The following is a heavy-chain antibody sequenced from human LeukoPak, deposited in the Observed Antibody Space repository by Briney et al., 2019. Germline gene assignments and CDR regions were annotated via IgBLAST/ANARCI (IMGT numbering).Heavy chain of an antibody. Sequence: GXLRLSXXXSGFTFXSYSMNWVRQAPGKGLEWVSSISSSSSYIYYADSVKGRFTISRDNAKNSLYLQMNSLRAEDTAVYYCASFWYSGEYDYWGQGTLVTVSS. CDR2: ISSSSSYI. J-gene: IGHJ4*02. CDR1: GFTFXSYS. V-gene: IGHV3-21*01. CDR3: ASFWYSGEYDY. D-gene: IGHD3-3*01.